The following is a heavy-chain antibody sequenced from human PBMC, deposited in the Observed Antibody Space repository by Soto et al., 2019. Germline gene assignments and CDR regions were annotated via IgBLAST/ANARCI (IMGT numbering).Heavy chain of an antibody. CDR3: AKDSQCTVTTFYYLYY. CDR2: ISGSGGST. D-gene: IGHD4-17*01. J-gene: IGHJ4*02. V-gene: IGHV3-23*01. Sequence: GGSLRLSCAASGFTFSSYAMSWVRQAPGKGLEWVSAISGSGGSTYYADSVKGRFTISRDNSKNTLYLQMNSLRAEDTAVYYCAKDSQCTVTTFYYLYYSGQGTLVTVSA. CDR1: GFTFSSYA.